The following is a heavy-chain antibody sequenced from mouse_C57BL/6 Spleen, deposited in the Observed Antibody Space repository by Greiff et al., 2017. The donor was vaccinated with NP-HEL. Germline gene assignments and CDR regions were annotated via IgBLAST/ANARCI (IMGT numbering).Heavy chain of an antibody. Sequence: QVHVKQPGAELVKPGASVKMSCKASGYTFTSYWITWVKQRPGQGLEWIGDIYPGSGSTNYNEKFKSKATLTVDTSSSTAYMQLSSLTSEDSAVYYCARGGYYDYAYYAMDYWGQGTSVTVSS. V-gene: IGHV1-55*01. D-gene: IGHD2-4*01. CDR1: GYTFTSYW. CDR3: ARGGYYDYAYYAMDY. CDR2: IYPGSGST. J-gene: IGHJ4*01.